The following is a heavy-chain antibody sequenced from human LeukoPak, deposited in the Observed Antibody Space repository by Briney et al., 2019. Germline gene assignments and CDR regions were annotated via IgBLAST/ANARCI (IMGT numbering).Heavy chain of an antibody. D-gene: IGHD1-26*01. CDR1: GYTFTSYG. V-gene: IGHV1-18*01. Sequence: ASVKVSCKASGYTFTSYGISWVRQAPGQGLEWMGWISAYNGNTNYAQKLQGRVTMTTDTSTSTAYMELRSLRSDDTAVYYCARGKAGAKLDYYYMDVWGKGTTVTISS. J-gene: IGHJ6*03. CDR3: ARGKAGAKLDYYYMDV. CDR2: ISAYNGNT.